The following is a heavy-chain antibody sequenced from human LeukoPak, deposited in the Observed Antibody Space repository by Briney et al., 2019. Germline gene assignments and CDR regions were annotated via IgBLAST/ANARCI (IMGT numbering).Heavy chain of an antibody. V-gene: IGHV3-15*01. D-gene: IGHD1-1*01. CDR1: GFTFINAW. CDR3: TTGKDFYNYYFYYYMDV. CDR2: IKSITDGGTT. Sequence: PGGSLRLSCAASGFTFINAWMTWVRQAPGKRLEWVGHIKSITDGGTTDFAAPVKGRYTISRDDLKNTLYLQMNSLKTEDTAVYFCTTGKDFYNYYFYYYMDVWGKGTTVTVSS. J-gene: IGHJ6*03.